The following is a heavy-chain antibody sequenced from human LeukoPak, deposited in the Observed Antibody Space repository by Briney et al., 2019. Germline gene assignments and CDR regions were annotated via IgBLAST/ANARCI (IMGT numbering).Heavy chain of an antibody. CDR1: GFTFSDYY. Sequence: AGGSLRLSCAASGFTFSDYYMSWIRQAPGKGLEWVSYISSSSSYTNYADSVKGRFTISRDDSRNTLYLQMNSLRPEDTALYYCAKDLQHLVRTLSFDYWGQGTLVTVSS. D-gene: IGHD6-13*01. CDR2: ISSSSSYT. J-gene: IGHJ4*02. V-gene: IGHV3-11*06. CDR3: AKDLQHLVRTLSFDY.